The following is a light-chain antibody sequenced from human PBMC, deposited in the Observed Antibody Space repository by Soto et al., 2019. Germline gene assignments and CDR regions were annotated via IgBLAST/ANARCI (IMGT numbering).Light chain of an antibody. V-gene: IGLV1-44*01. CDR2: KNN. CDR3: AAWDDSLNGLV. CDR1: SSNIGPNA. J-gene: IGLJ1*01. Sequence: QSVLTQPPSASGTPGQKVTISCSGSSSNIGPNAVNWYQQLPGTAPKLLLYKNNQRPSGVSDRFSGSKSGTSASLAISGLQSDDEADYHCAAWDDSLNGLVFGTGTKLTVL.